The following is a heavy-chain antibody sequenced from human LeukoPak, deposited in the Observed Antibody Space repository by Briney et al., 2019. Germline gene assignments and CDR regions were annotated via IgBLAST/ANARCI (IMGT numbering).Heavy chain of an antibody. J-gene: IGHJ4*02. CDR1: GGTFTSYD. D-gene: IGHD2-15*01. CDR3: ARGRKGYCSGGSCYPLDY. Sequence: ASVKVSCKASGGTFTSYDINWVRQATGQGLEWMGWMNPNSGNTGYAQKFQGRVTMTRNTSISTAYMELSSLRSEDTAVYYCARGRKGYCSGGSCYPLDYWGQGTLVTVSS. V-gene: IGHV1-8*01. CDR2: MNPNSGNT.